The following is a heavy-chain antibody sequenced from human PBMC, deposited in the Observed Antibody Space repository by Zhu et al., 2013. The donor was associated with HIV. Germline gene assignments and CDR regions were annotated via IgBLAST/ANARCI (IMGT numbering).Heavy chain of an antibody. V-gene: IGHV1-2*02. CDR2: INPNSGGT. D-gene: IGHD5-12*01. CDR3: ARELGGPYSGYSGWFDP. Sequence: QVQLVQSGAEVKKPGASVKVSCKASGYTFTGYYMHWVRQAPGQGLEWMGWINPNSGGTNYAQKFQGRVTMTRDTSISTAYMELSRLRSDDTAVYYCARELGGPYSGYSGWFDPWGQGTLVTVSS. J-gene: IGHJ5*02. CDR1: GYTFTGYY.